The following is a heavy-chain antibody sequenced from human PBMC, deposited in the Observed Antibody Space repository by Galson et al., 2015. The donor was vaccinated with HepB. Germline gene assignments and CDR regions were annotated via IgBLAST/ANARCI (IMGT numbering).Heavy chain of an antibody. CDR3: ARALVFSSSSDY. CDR1: GFTFSSYW. J-gene: IGHJ4*02. V-gene: IGHV3-74*01. D-gene: IGHD6-6*01. CDR2: INSDGSST. Sequence: SLRLSCAASGFTFSSYWMHWVRQAPGKRLVWVSRINSDGSSTSYADSVKGRFTISRDNAKNTLYLQMNSLRAEDTAVYYCARALVFSSSSDYWGQGTLVTVSS.